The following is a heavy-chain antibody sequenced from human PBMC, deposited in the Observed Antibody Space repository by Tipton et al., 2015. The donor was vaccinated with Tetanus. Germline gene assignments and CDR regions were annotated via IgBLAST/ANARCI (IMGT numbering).Heavy chain of an antibody. CDR1: GGSISAYY. J-gene: IGHJ4*02. CDR2: IYHSGST. Sequence: GLVKPSETLSLTCSVSGGSISAYYWSWIRQSPGRGLEWIGQIYHSGSTDYNPARKSRVTMSVDVPKNQFSLRLRSVTAGDTAVYYCARDTTRGGFDSWGQGALVTVSA. CDR3: ARDTTRGGFDS. V-gene: IGHV4-59*01. D-gene: IGHD1-1*01.